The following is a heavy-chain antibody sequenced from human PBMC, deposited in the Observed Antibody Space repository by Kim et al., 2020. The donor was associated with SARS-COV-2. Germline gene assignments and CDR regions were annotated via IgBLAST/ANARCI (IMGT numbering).Heavy chain of an antibody. V-gene: IGHV1-18*01. J-gene: IGHJ4*02. Sequence: YAQKLQGRVTMNTDTSTSTAYMELRSLRSDDTAVYYCARVGINWSGGYFEYWGQGTLVTVSS. CDR3: ARVGINWSGGYFEY. D-gene: IGHD3-10*01.